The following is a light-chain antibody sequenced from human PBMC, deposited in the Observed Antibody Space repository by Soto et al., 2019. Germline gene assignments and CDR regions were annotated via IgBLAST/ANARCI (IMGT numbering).Light chain of an antibody. Sequence: QSALTQPASVSGSPGHSITISCTGTSSDVGSYNLVSWYQQHPGKAPKLMIYEVSKRPSGVSNRFSGSKSGNTASLTISGLQAEDEAEYYCCSYAGSSTLYDFGTGTKVTVL. CDR2: EVS. CDR1: SSDVGSYNL. V-gene: IGLV2-23*02. J-gene: IGLJ1*01. CDR3: CSYAGSSTLYD.